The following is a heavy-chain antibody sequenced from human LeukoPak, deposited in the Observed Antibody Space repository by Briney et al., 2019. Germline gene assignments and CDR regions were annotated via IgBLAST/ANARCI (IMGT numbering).Heavy chain of an antibody. J-gene: IGHJ4*02. Sequence: GGSLRLSCAASGFSFISYGMNWVRQAPGKGLEWVSYISSSGSTIYYADSVKGRFTISRDNAKNSLYLQMNSLRAEDTAVYYCARGRYYFDYWGQGTLVTVSS. CDR2: ISSSGSTI. V-gene: IGHV3-48*03. CDR3: ARGRYYFDY. CDR1: GFSFISYG.